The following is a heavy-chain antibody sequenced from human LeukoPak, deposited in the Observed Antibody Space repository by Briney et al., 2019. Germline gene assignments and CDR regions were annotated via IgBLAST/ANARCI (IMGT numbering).Heavy chain of an antibody. Sequence: GGSLRLSCTASGFTFSSYAMSWVRQAPGKGLEWVSAISGSGGSTYYADSVKGRFTISRDNSKNTLYLQMNSLRAEDTAVYYCAKDRSKLGIFDYWGQGTLVTVSS. CDR2: ISGSGGST. V-gene: IGHV3-23*01. CDR3: AKDRSKLGIFDY. J-gene: IGHJ4*02. CDR1: GFTFSSYA. D-gene: IGHD7-27*01.